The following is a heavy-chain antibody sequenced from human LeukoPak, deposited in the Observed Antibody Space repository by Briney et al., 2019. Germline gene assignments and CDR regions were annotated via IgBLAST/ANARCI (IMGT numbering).Heavy chain of an antibody. J-gene: IGHJ4*02. CDR3: ARRATTERGHSYGLDY. V-gene: IGHV3-21*01. CDR1: GFTFSSYN. D-gene: IGHD5-18*01. Sequence: GGSLRLSCVVSGFTFSSYNMNWVRQAPGKGLEWVSSIGTINSYIYYADSVTGRFTISRDNAKNSLYLQMNSLRAEDTAVYYCARRATTERGHSYGLDYWGQGTLVTVSS. CDR2: IGTINSYI.